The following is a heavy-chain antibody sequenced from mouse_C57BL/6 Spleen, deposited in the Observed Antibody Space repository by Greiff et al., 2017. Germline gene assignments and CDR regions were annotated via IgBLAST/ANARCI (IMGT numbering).Heavy chain of an antibody. V-gene: IGHV1-78*01. Sequence: LQESDAELVKPGASVKISCKVSGYTFTDHTIHWMKQRPEQGLEWIGYIYPRDGSTKYNEKFKGKATLTADKSSSTAYMQLNSLTSEDSAVYFCASSRDGYYGGGFFAYWGQGTLVTVSA. J-gene: IGHJ3*01. D-gene: IGHD2-3*01. CDR2: IYPRDGST. CDR3: ASSRDGYYGGGFFAY. CDR1: GYTFTDHT.